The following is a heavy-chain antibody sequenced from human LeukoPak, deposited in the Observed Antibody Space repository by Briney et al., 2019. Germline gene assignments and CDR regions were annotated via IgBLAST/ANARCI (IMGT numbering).Heavy chain of an antibody. CDR2: IYWNDDK. Sequence: SGPTLVKPTQTLTLTCTFSGFSLSTNGVGVGWIRQPPGKALEWLALIYWNDDKRYSLSLKNRLTITKDTSKTQAVLTMTNMDPVDTATYYCAHAGLTSSFDYWGQGSLVTVSS. V-gene: IGHV2-5*01. CDR1: GFSLSTNGVG. CDR3: AHAGLTSSFDY. J-gene: IGHJ4*02. D-gene: IGHD3-16*01.